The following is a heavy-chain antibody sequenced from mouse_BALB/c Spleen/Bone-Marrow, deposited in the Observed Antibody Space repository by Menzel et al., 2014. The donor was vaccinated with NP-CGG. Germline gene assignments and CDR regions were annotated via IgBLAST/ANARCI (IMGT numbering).Heavy chain of an antibody. V-gene: IGHV3-2*02. J-gene: IGHJ1*01. D-gene: IGHD4-1*01. CDR2: ISYSGST. CDR3: AGTWYFDV. CDR1: GYSITSDYA. Sequence: EVQLQESGPGLVKPSQPLSLTCTVTGYSITSDYAWNWIRQFPGNKLEWMGYISYSGSTSYNPSLKSRISITRDTSKNQFSLQLNPVTTEDTATYYCAGTWYFDVWGAGTTVTVSS.